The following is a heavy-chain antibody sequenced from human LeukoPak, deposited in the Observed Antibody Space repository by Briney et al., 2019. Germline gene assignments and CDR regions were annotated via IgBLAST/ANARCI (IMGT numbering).Heavy chain of an antibody. J-gene: IGHJ4*02. D-gene: IGHD5-12*01. V-gene: IGHV5-51*01. CDR2: IHPRDSET. CDR3: ARRGYSGYSPLDS. Sequence: GESLKISCRSSGHDFTTYWIAWVRQLPGKGLEWMGIIHPRDSETQYSPSFQGQVTISADNSISTAYLQWSSLKASDTAMYYCARRGYSGYSPLDSWGQGTLVTVSS. CDR1: GHDFTTYW.